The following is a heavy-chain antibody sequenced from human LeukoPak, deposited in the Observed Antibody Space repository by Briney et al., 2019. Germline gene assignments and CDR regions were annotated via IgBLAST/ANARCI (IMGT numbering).Heavy chain of an antibody. V-gene: IGHV3-20*04. J-gene: IGHJ6*03. CDR2: INWNGGST. CDR1: GFTLDVYG. Sequence: PGGSLRLSCAASGFTLDVYGMSWVRQAPGKGREWVSGINWNGGSTGYADSVKGRFTISRDNAKNSLYLQMNSLRAEDTALYYCARSTAKLTGYYNYMDVWGKGTTVTVSS. D-gene: IGHD3-9*01. CDR3: ARSTAKLTGYYNYMDV.